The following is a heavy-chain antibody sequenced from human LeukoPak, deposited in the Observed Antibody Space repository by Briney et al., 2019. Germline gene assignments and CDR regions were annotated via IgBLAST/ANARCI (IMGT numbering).Heavy chain of an antibody. CDR1: GFTFSSYA. CDR2: ISYDGSNK. Sequence: GSLRLSCAASGFTFSSYAMHWVRQAPGKGLEWVAVISYDGSNKYYADSVKGRFTISRDNSKNTLYLQMNSLRAEDTAVYYCARKGNAFDFWGQGTMVTVSS. J-gene: IGHJ3*01. CDR3: ARKGNAFDF. V-gene: IGHV3-30-3*01. D-gene: IGHD3-10*01.